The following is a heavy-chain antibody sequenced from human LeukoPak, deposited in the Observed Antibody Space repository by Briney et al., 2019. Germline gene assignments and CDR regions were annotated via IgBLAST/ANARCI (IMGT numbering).Heavy chain of an antibody. Sequence: GGSLRLSCAASGFAFSSYAMHWVRQAPGKGLEWVALISNDGRNKYHADSVKGRFTISRDNSKNTVYLQMNSLRAEDTAVYYCARDPVSVGLRINSDYWGQGTLVTVSS. CDR2: ISNDGRNK. D-gene: IGHD3-3*01. V-gene: IGHV3-30*04. J-gene: IGHJ4*02. CDR1: GFAFSSYA. CDR3: ARDPVSVGLRINSDY.